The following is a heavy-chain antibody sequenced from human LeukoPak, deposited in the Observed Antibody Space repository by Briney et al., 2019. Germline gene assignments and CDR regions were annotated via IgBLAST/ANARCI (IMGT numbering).Heavy chain of an antibody. CDR3: ARVGIVAAGDY. D-gene: IGHD6-13*01. CDR1: GGTFSSYA. Sequence: GASVKVSCKASGGTFSSYAISWVRQAPGQGLEWMGRIIPILGIANYAQKFQGRVTITADKSTSTAYMELRSLRSDDTAVYYCARVGIVAAGDYWGQGTLVTVSS. CDR2: IIPILGIA. V-gene: IGHV1-69*04. J-gene: IGHJ4*02.